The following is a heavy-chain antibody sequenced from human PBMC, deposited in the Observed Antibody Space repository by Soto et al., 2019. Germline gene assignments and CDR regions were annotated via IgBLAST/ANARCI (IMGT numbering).Heavy chain of an antibody. CDR3: AKDISPRPNVGYFQH. Sequence: PGGSLRLSCAASGFTFDDYAMHWVRQAPGKGLEWVSGISWNSGSIGYADSVKGRFTISRDNAKNSLYLQMNSLRAEDTALYYCAKDISPRPNVGYFQHWGQGTLVTVSS. CDR1: GFTFDDYA. CDR2: ISWNSGSI. V-gene: IGHV3-9*01. D-gene: IGHD1-26*01. J-gene: IGHJ1*01.